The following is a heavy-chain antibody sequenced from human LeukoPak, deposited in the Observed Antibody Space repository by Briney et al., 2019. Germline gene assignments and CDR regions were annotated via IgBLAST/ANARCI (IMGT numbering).Heavy chain of an antibody. CDR2: IYYSGST. D-gene: IGHD2-21*02. CDR3: ARGDYYFDS. Sequence: PSETLSLTCTVSGGSISSSSYYWGWIRQPPGKGLEWIGSIYYSGSTKYNPSLKSRVTMSVDTPKNQFSLNLRSVTAADTAVYSCARGDYYFDSWGQGTLVTVSS. CDR1: GGSISSSSYY. J-gene: IGHJ4*02. V-gene: IGHV4-39*07.